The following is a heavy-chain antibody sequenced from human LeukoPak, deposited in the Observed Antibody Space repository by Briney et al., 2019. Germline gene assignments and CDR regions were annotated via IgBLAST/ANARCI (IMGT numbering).Heavy chain of an antibody. J-gene: IGHJ4*02. V-gene: IGHV3-23*01. CDR2: ISGSGGST. Sequence: GGSLRLSCAASGFTFSSYAMSWVRQAPGKGLEWVSAISGSGGSTYYADSVKGRFTISRDTSKNTLYLQMNSLRVEDTAVYYCAKDVAPDSGWDLDYWGQGTLVTVSS. CDR1: GFTFSSYA. CDR3: AKDVAPDSGWDLDY. D-gene: IGHD6-19*01.